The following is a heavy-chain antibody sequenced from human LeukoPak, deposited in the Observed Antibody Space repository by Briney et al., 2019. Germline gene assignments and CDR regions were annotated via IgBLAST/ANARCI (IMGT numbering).Heavy chain of an antibody. Sequence: GRSLRLSCAASGFTFSSYGMHWVRQAPGKGLEWVAVISYDGSNKYYADSVKGQFTISRDNSKNTLYLQMNSLRAEDTAVYYCAKEMTTVTTLDYWGQGTLVTVSS. J-gene: IGHJ4*02. D-gene: IGHD4-17*01. CDR2: ISYDGSNK. CDR1: GFTFSSYG. CDR3: AKEMTTVTTLDY. V-gene: IGHV3-30*18.